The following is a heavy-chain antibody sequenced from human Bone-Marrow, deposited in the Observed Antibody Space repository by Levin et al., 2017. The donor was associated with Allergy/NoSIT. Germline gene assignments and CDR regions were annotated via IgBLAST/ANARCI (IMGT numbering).Heavy chain of an antibody. CDR2: IYNTGTT. D-gene: IGHD3-22*01. CDR1: GFPVSINY. CDR3: ARDIVVIRGSDAFDI. J-gene: IGHJ3*02. V-gene: IGHV3-53*01. Sequence: GGSLRLSCAASGFPVSINYMTWVRQAPGKGLEWVSSIYNTGTTNHADSVRGRFTISRDTSKNTVDLQMDSLRAEDTAIYYCARDIVVIRGSDAFDIWGQGTVVTVS.